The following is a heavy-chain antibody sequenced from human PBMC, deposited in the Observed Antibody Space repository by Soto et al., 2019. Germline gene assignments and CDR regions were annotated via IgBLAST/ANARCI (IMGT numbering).Heavy chain of an antibody. CDR2: ISSSGSTI. Sequence: EVQLVESGGGLVQPGGSLRLSCAASGFTFSSYEMNWVRQAPGKGLEWVSYISSSGSTIYYADSMKGRFIISRDNAKKSLYLQMNSLRAEDTAVYYCARPLERRVHGAFDIWGQGTMFTVS. V-gene: IGHV3-48*03. CDR1: GFTFSSYE. CDR3: ARPLERRVHGAFDI. D-gene: IGHD1-1*01. J-gene: IGHJ3*02.